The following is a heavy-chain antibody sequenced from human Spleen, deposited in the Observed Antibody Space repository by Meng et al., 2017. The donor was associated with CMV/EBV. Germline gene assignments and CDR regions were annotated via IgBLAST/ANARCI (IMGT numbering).Heavy chain of an antibody. V-gene: IGHV4-31*03. CDR2: IYFSGVT. CDR1: GASIPHGGYY. D-gene: IGHD1-1*01. Sequence: CTGSGASIPHGGYYWSWIRQHPERGLEWIGFIYFSGVTYYNPSLKSRITISVDASKRQFFLKLNSVTAADTAVYYCAKTDSREGGFDSWDQGTLVTVSS. CDR3: AKTDSREGGFDS. J-gene: IGHJ4*02.